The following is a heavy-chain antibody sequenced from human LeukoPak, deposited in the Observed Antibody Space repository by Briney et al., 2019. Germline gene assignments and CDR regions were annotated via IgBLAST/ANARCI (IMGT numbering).Heavy chain of an antibody. Sequence: SETLSLTCAVYGGSFSGYYWSWIRQPPGKGLEWIGKINHSGSTNYNPSLKSRVTISVDTSKNQFSLKLSSVTAADTAVYYCAGGYSYAFDIWGQGTMVTVSS. CDR3: AGGYSYAFDI. J-gene: IGHJ3*02. CDR2: INHSGST. V-gene: IGHV4-34*01. CDR1: GGSFSGYY. D-gene: IGHD5-18*01.